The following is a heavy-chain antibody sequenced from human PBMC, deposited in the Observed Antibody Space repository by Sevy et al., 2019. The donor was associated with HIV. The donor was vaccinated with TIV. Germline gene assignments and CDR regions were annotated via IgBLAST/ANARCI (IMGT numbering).Heavy chain of an antibody. Sequence: SETLSLTCTVSGGSISSSSYYWGWIRQPPGKGLEWIGSIYYSGSTYYNPSLKSRVTISVDTSKNQFSLKLSSVTAADTAVYYCARQDVLLWFGELPYYFDYWGQGTLVTVSS. D-gene: IGHD3-10*01. V-gene: IGHV4-39*01. J-gene: IGHJ4*02. CDR3: ARQDVLLWFGELPYYFDY. CDR1: GGSISSSSYY. CDR2: IYYSGST.